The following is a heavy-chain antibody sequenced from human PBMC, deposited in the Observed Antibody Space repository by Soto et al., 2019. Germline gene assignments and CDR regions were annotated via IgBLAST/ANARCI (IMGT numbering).Heavy chain of an antibody. CDR1: GASLSDNY. Sequence: SETLSLTCAVYGASLSDNYCNWLRQPPGKGLEWIGEINHSGNTNYNPSLRSRVTISIHTSKNQLSLNLRSVSAADTAVYYCERGRGEFDAWGQGTPVTVSS. CDR3: ERGRGEFDA. CDR2: INHSGNT. V-gene: IGHV4-34*01. J-gene: IGHJ5*02. D-gene: IGHD2-21*01.